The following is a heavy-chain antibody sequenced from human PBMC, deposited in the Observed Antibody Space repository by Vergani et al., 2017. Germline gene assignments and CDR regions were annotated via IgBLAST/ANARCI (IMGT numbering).Heavy chain of an antibody. V-gene: IGHV4-39*01. CDR3: ACAKYYSDSTSHFRGRYFDV. D-gene: IGHD3-16*01. CDR1: GASIISRSYY. J-gene: IGHJ2*01. Sequence: QMQLQESGPGLVKASDTLSLTCSVYGASIISRSYYWGWIRQPPGKGLEWIGSIYNSGNGDSSSSLKSRVTISADTSKNQFSLRLTSVTAADTAVYYCACAKYYSDSTSHFRGRYFDVWGRGTLVTVPS. CDR2: IYNSGNG.